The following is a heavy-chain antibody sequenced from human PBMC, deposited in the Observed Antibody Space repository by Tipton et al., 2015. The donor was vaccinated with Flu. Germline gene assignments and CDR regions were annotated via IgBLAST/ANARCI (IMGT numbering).Heavy chain of an antibody. J-gene: IGHJ5*02. CDR2: IYTSGST. Sequence: LRLSCTVSGGSISSGSYYWSWIRQPAGKGLEWIGRIYTSGSTNYNPSLKSRVTISVDTSKNQFSLKLSSVTAADTAVYYCARSQKMRWLQTGGWFDPWGQGTLVTVSS. D-gene: IGHD5-24*01. CDR3: ARSQKMRWLQTGGWFDP. CDR1: GGSISSGSYY. V-gene: IGHV4-61*02.